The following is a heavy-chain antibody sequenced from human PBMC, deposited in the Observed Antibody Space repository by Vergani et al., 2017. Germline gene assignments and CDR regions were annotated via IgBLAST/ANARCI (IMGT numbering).Heavy chain of an antibody. J-gene: IGHJ6*02. CDR2: IIPIFGIA. D-gene: IGHD6-13*01. CDR3: ARDEAAAGTEGYYYYYGMDV. CDR1: GGTFSSYA. Sequence: QVQLVQSGAEVKKPGSSVKVSCKASGGTFSSYAISWVRQAPGQGLEWMGGIIPIFGIANYAQKFQGRVTITADKSTSTAYMELSSLRSEDTAVYYCARDEAAAGTEGYYYYYGMDVWGQGTTVTVSS. V-gene: IGHV1-69*17.